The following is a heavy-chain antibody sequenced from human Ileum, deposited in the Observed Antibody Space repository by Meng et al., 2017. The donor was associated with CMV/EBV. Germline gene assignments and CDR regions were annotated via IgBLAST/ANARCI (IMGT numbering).Heavy chain of an antibody. CDR2: IHTSGTT. CDR3: AGRRRDWGSGEGYFDL. D-gene: IGHD3/OR15-3a*01. J-gene: IGHJ2*01. CDR1: GDSINSGSHY. V-gene: IGHV4-61*02. Sequence: QGQVQESGPGLVKPSQTLSLTYTVSGDSINSGSHYWSWIRQPAGKGLEWIGRIHTSGTTHYNPSLRSRITISVDTSKNQFSLNLSSVTAADTAVYFCAGRRRDWGSGEGYFDLWGRGTLVTVSS.